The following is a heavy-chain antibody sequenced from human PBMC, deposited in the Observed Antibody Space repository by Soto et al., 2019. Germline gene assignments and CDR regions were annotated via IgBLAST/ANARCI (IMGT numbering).Heavy chain of an antibody. D-gene: IGHD4-17*01. CDR1: GGSFSGYY. CDR3: AREDDYGQLLGY. V-gene: IGHV4-34*01. Sequence: SETLSLTCAVYGGSFSGYYWSWIRQPPGKGLGWIGEINHSGSTNYNPSLKSRVTISVDTSKNQFSLKLSSVTAADTAVYYCAREDDYGQLLGYWGQGTLVTVSS. CDR2: INHSGST. J-gene: IGHJ4*02.